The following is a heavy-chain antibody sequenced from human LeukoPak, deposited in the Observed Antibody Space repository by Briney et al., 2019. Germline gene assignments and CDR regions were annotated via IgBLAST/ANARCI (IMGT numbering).Heavy chain of an antibody. J-gene: IGHJ4*02. Sequence: SETLSLTCAVYGGSFSGDYWSWIRQPPGKGLEWIGEINHSGSTNYNPSLKSRVTISVDTSKNQFSLKLSSVTAADTAVYYCARSPRIAAAGTGYFDYWGQGTLVTVSS. CDR1: GGSFSGDY. CDR2: INHSGST. V-gene: IGHV4-34*01. CDR3: ARSPRIAAAGTGYFDY. D-gene: IGHD6-13*01.